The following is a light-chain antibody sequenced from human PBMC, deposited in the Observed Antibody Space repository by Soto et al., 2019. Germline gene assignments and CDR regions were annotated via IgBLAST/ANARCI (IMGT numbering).Light chain of an antibody. CDR3: QAWDSSTARVV. Sequence: SYELTQPPSVSVSPGQTASITCSGDKLGDKYVYWYQQKPGQSPVLVIYQDTKRPSGIPERFSGSNSGNTATLTISGTQAMDEADYYCQAWDSSTARVVFGGGTQLTVL. J-gene: IGLJ2*01. V-gene: IGLV3-1*01. CDR1: KLGDKY. CDR2: QDT.